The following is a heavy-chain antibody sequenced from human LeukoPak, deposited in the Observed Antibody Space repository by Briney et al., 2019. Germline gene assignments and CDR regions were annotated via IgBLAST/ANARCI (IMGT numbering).Heavy chain of an antibody. CDR2: IYYSGST. Sequence: SQTLSLTCTVSDGSISSYYWSWIRQPPGKGLEWIGYIYYSGSTNYNPSLKSRVTISVDTSKNQFSLKLSSVTAADTAVYYCARGYYVSSGYYFYFDYWGQGTLVTVSS. CDR1: DGSISSYY. V-gene: IGHV4-59*01. CDR3: ARGYYVSSGYYFYFDY. J-gene: IGHJ4*02. D-gene: IGHD3-22*01.